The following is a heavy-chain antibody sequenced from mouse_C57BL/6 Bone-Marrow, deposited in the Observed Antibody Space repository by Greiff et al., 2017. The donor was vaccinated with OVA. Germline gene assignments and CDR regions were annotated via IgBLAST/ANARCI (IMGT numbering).Heavy chain of an antibody. CDR3: ARQDGNWYFDV. CDR2: ISSGGSYT. CDR1: GFTFSSYG. D-gene: IGHD2-1*01. V-gene: IGHV5-6*01. Sequence: EVNVVESGGDLVKPGGSLKLSCAASGFTFSSYGMSWVRQTPDKRLEWVATISSGGSYTYYPDSVKGRFTISRDNAKNTLYLQMSSLKSEDTAMYYCARQDGNWYFDVCGTGTTVTVSS. J-gene: IGHJ1*03.